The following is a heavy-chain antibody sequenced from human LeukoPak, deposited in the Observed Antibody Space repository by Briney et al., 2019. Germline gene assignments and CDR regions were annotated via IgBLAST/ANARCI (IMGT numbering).Heavy chain of an antibody. CDR2: ISSSSSYT. Sequence: PGGSLRLSCAASGFTFSDYYMSWIRQAPGKGLEWVSYISSSSSYTNYADSVKGRFTISRDNAKNSLYLQMNSLRAEDTAVYYCARVTLYDYVWGSYRHHFDYWGQGTLVTVSS. CDR3: ARVTLYDYVWGSYRHHFDY. V-gene: IGHV3-11*06. J-gene: IGHJ4*02. D-gene: IGHD3-16*02. CDR1: GFTFSDYY.